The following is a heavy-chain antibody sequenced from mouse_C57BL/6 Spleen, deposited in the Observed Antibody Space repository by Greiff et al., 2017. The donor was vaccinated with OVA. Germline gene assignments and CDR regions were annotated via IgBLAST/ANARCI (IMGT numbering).Heavy chain of an antibody. Sequence: QVQLQQSGAELVRPGTSVKVSCKASGYAFTNYLIEWVKQRPGQGLEWIGVINPGSGGTNYNEKFKGKATLTADKSSSTAYMQLSSLTSEDSAVYFCARGDYGSSGFDDWGQGTTRTVSS. CDR1: GYAFTNYL. J-gene: IGHJ2*01. CDR3: ARGDYGSSGFDD. V-gene: IGHV1-54*01. CDR2: INPGSGGT. D-gene: IGHD1-1*01.